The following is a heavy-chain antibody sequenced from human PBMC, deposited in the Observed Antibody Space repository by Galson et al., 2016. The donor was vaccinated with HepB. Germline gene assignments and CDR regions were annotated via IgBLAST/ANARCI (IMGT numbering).Heavy chain of an antibody. D-gene: IGHD3-16*01. CDR2: MYHSGST. CDR3: ARELGS. CDR1: GGSISDDIW. Sequence: SETLSLTCAVSGGSISDDIWWTWLRQPPGKGLEWIGEMYHSGSTNYSPSLKSRVSISLDTSKNQFSLELRSVTAADTAIYYCARELGSWGQRTLVTVPS. V-gene: IGHV4-4*02. J-gene: IGHJ5*02.